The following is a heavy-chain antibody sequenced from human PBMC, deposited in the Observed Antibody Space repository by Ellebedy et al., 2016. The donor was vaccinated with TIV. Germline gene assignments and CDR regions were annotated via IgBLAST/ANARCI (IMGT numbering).Heavy chain of an antibody. Sequence: MPSETLSLTCTVSGRSISRGGYYWSWIRQHPGKGLEWIGDSYYSGSTYSNPSLTSRVTRTGDTSKNKFALMLSSVTAADTAVYYCARDHSRWSHLDVWGQGTTVTVSS. D-gene: IGHD4-23*01. V-gene: IGHV4-31*03. CDR1: GRSISRGGYY. J-gene: IGHJ6*02. CDR2: SYYSGST. CDR3: ARDHSRWSHLDV.